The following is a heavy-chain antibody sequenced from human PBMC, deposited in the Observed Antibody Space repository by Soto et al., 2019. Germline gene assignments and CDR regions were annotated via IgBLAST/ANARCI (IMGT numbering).Heavy chain of an antibody. CDR2: ISYDGSNK. Sequence: GGSLRHSCAASGFTFISYAMHWVRQAPGKGLEWVAVISYDGSNKYYADSVKGRFTISRDNSKNTLYLQMNSLRAEDTAVYYCARDLAHIAGVFIYDSSGLDYWGQGTLVTVSS. CDR1: GFTFISYA. V-gene: IGHV3-30-3*01. D-gene: IGHD3-22*01. J-gene: IGHJ4*02. CDR3: ARDLAHIAGVFIYDSSGLDY.